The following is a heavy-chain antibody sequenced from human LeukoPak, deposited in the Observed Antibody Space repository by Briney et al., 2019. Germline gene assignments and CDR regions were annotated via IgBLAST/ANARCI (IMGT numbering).Heavy chain of an antibody. CDR1: GGSFSSGDYS. J-gene: IGHJ4*02. CDR2: IYHSGSP. V-gene: IGHV4-30-2*01. CDR3: AREILSSVGYFDY. Sequence: NPSQTLSLTCAVSGGSFSSGDYSWSWIRQPPGKGLEWIGYIYHSGSPYYHPSLKSRVTISIDRSKNQLSLNLNSVTAADTAVYYCAREILSSVGYFDYWGQGILVTVSS. D-gene: IGHD2-15*01.